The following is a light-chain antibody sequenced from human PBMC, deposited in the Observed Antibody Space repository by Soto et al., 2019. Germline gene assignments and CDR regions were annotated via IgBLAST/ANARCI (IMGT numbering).Light chain of an antibody. CDR1: SRDVGGYNY. CDR2: DVR. CDR3: SSYTTISTYV. J-gene: IGLJ1*01. Sequence: QSALTQPASVSGSPGQSITISCTGTSRDVGGYNYVSWYQQHPGKAPKLMIYDVRNRPSGVSNRFSGSKSVNTASLTISGLQAEDEADYYCSSYTTISTYVSGTGTKVT. V-gene: IGLV2-14*01.